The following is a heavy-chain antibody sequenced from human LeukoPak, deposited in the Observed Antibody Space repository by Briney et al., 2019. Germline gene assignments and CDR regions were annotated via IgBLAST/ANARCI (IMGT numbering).Heavy chain of an antibody. Sequence: ASVKVSCKASGYTFTDYYMHWVRQAPGQGLEWMGWINPNSGGTNFAQKFQGRVTMTSDTSISTAYMDLNSLKSDDTAVYYCARRVTAASGFDYWGQGTLVTVSS. CDR2: INPNSGGT. V-gene: IGHV1-2*02. J-gene: IGHJ4*02. D-gene: IGHD6-13*01. CDR3: ARRVTAASGFDY. CDR1: GYTFTDYY.